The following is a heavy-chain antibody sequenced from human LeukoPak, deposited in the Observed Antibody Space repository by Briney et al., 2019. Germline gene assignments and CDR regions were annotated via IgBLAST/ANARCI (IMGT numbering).Heavy chain of an antibody. CDR2: VKEDGNEK. Sequence: GGSLRLSCVASGFTFSTYWMGWVRQAPGKGLEWVANVKEDGNEKYYVDSVKGRFTISRDNAKNSLYLQMNSLRAEDTAVYYCARVPRTYDSSDYYYYYYYIDVWGKGTTVTVSS. D-gene: IGHD3-22*01. J-gene: IGHJ6*03. CDR1: GFTFSTYW. V-gene: IGHV3-7*01. CDR3: ARVPRTYDSSDYYYYYYYIDV.